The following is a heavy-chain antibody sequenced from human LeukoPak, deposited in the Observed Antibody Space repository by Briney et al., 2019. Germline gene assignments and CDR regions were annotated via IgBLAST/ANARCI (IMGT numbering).Heavy chain of an antibody. J-gene: IGHJ4*02. CDR3: ASEQGGSYHFDY. CDR2: ISYDGSNK. CDR1: GFTFSSYA. V-gene: IGHV3-30*01. Sequence: PGRSLRLSCAASGFTFSSYAMHWVRQAPGKGLEWVAVISYDGSNKYYADSVKGRFTISRDNSKNTLYLQMNSLRAEDTAVYYCASEQGGSYHFDYWGQGTLVTVSS. D-gene: IGHD1-26*01.